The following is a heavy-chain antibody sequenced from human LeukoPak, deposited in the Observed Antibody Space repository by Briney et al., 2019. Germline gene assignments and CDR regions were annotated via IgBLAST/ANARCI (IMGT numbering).Heavy chain of an antibody. Sequence: GSNKYYADSVKGRFTISRDNSKNTLYLQMNSLKTEDTAVYYCTRGASPDILTGDYWGQGTLVTVSS. CDR3: TRGASPDILTGDY. D-gene: IGHD3-9*01. CDR2: GSNK. V-gene: IGHV3-30*07. J-gene: IGHJ4*02.